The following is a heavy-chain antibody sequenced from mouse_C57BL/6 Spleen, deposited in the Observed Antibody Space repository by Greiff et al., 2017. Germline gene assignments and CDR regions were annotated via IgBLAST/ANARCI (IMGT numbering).Heavy chain of an antibody. CDR3: AREKGYYGNAYCFDY. CDR1: GYTFTSYD. V-gene: IGHV1-85*01. CDR2: IYPRDGST. Sequence: VNVVESGPELVKPGASVKLSCKASGYTFTSYDINWVKQRPGQGLEWIGWIYPRDGSTKYNEKFKGKATLTVDTSSCTAYMELHSLTSEDSAVYFCAREKGYYGNAYCFDYWGQGTTLTVSS. J-gene: IGHJ2*01. D-gene: IGHD2-1*01.